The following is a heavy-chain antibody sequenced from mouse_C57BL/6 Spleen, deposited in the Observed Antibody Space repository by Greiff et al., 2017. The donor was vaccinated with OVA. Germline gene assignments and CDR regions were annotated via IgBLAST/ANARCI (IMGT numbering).Heavy chain of an antibody. CDR2: IHPNSGST. CDR3: ARGSTMVTTDWYFDV. Sequence: QVQLQQPGAELVKPGASVKLSCKASGYTFTSYWMHWVKQRPGQGLEWIGMIHPNSGSTNYNEKFKSKATLTVDKSSSTAYMQLSSLTSEDSAVSSRARGSTMVTTDWYFDVWGTGTTVTVSS. D-gene: IGHD2-2*01. CDR1: GYTFTSYW. V-gene: IGHV1-64*01. J-gene: IGHJ1*03.